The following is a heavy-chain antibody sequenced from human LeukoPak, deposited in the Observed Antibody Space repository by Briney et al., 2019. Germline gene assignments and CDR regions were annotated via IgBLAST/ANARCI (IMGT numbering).Heavy chain of an antibody. CDR3: ARGSSRRVVASFDY. CDR1: GYTFTGYY. D-gene: IGHD2-15*01. V-gene: IGHV1-2*02. Sequence: GASVKASCKASGYTFTGYYMHWVRQAPGQGLEWMGWINPNSGGTNYAQKFQGRVTMTRDTSISTAYMELSRLRSDDTAVYYCARGSSRRVVASFDYWGQGTLVTVSS. J-gene: IGHJ4*02. CDR2: INPNSGGT.